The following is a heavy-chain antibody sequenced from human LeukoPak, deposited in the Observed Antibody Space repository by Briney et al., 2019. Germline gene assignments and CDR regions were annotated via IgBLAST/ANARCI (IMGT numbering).Heavy chain of an antibody. CDR2: INEDGSEK. D-gene: IGHD3-22*01. V-gene: IGHV3-7*01. Sequence: PGGSLRLSCAASGFSFSSYWMSWVRQAPGKGLEWVANINEDGSEKNYVDSVKGRFTISRDNAKNSLYLQMNSLRAEDTAVYYCAREVSQYYYDSSGYFDYWGQGTLVTVSS. CDR3: AREVSQYYYDSSGYFDY. J-gene: IGHJ4*02. CDR1: GFSFSSYW.